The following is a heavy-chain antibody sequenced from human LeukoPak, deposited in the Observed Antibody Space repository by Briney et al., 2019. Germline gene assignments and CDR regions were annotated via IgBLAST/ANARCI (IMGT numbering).Heavy chain of an antibody. CDR2: IYYTEGP. J-gene: IGHJ4*02. CDR3: ARLERAYCSGDTCYPAQV. D-gene: IGHD2-15*01. CDR1: GDSITTRRFY. Sequence: SGTLSLTCTVSGDSITTRRFYWGWIRQPPGKGLEWIGSIYYTEGPSYNPSLMSRVTISLDTSKNQVSLMLTSVAAADTAVYYCARLERAYCSGDTCYPAQVWGQGTLVTVSS. V-gene: IGHV4-39*01.